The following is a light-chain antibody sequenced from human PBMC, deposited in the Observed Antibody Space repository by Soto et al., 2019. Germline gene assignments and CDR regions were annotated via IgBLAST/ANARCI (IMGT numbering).Light chain of an antibody. CDR1: QRANNN. Sequence: IVLTQSPATLSVSPGERANLSFRASQRANNNLAWYQQKAGQAPRLLIYGASTRAPGVPARFSGSGFGTEFALTISSLQSEDIAVYHCHQYNHWYTFGQGTKLEIK. J-gene: IGKJ2*01. V-gene: IGKV3-15*01. CDR3: HQYNHWYT. CDR2: GAS.